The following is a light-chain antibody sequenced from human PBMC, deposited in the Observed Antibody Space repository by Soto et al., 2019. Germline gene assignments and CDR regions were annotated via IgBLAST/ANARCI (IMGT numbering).Light chain of an antibody. J-gene: IGLJ1*01. CDR1: SGDIGSYNR. Sequence: QSVLTQPASVSGSPGQSITISCTGTSGDIGSYNRVSWYQQHPGKAPKLIIYEVTDRPSGVSNRFSGSKSGNTASLTISGLQAEDEAEYYCSSYTNINTRVCVFGTGTKGTVL. V-gene: IGLV2-14*01. CDR2: EVT. CDR3: SSYTNINTRVCV.